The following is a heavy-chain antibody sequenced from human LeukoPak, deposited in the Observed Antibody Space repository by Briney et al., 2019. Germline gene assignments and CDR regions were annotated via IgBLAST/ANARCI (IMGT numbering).Heavy chain of an antibody. CDR3: ATSPWFGGYYHYGMDV. CDR2: ISAYNGNT. Sequence: ASVKVSCKASGYTFTSYVISWVRQAPGQGLEWMGWISAYNGNTNYAQKLQGRLTMTTDTSTSTAYMELGNLRSDDTAVYYCATSPWFGGYYHYGMDVWGQGTTVTVSS. V-gene: IGHV1-18*01. D-gene: IGHD3-10*01. J-gene: IGHJ6*02. CDR1: GYTFTSYV.